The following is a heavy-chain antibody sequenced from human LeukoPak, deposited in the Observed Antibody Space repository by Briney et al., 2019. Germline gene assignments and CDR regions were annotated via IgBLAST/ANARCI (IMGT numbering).Heavy chain of an antibody. CDR1: GFTFSSYA. V-gene: IGHV3-23*01. J-gene: IGHJ5*02. Sequence: PGGSLRLSCAASGFTFSSYAISWVRQAPGKGLEWVAAISGSGGSTYCADSVKGRFTISRDNSKNTLYLQMNSPRAEDTAVYYCAKGLEYSYLHRFDPWGQGTLVTVSS. CDR3: AKGLEYSYLHRFDP. CDR2: ISGSGGST. D-gene: IGHD4-11*01.